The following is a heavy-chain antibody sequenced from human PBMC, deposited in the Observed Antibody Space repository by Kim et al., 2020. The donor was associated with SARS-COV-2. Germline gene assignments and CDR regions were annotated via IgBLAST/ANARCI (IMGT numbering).Heavy chain of an antibody. D-gene: IGHD2-2*01. Sequence: NYNPSLKSRVTISVDKSKNQFSLKLSSVTAADTAVYYWARDTSTNRAFDIWGQGTMVTVSS. J-gene: IGHJ3*02. CDR3: ARDTSTNRAFDI. V-gene: IGHV4-4*02.